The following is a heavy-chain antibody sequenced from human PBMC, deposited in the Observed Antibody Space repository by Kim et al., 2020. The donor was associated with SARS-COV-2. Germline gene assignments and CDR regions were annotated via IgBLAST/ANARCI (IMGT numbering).Heavy chain of an antibody. CDR3: ATVTGSFRRSAAIDI. V-gene: IGHV3-33*03. Sequence: ADAVKGRFTISRDNTKNTVYLQMNSLRAEDTAVYYCATVTGSFRRSAAIDIWGQGTMVTVSA. J-gene: IGHJ3*02. D-gene: IGHD1-26*01.